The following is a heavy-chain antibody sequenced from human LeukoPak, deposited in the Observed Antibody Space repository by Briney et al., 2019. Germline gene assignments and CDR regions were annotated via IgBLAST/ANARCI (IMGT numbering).Heavy chain of an antibody. V-gene: IGHV3-21*04. CDR1: GFTFRSYN. CDR2: ISSSSSYI. J-gene: IGHJ4*02. D-gene: IGHD6-19*01. Sequence: GGSLRLSCAASGFTFRSYNMSWVRQAPGKGLEWVSSISSSSSYIYYADSVKGRFTISRDSTKSSLYLQMKSLRADDTAVYYCARDPGSYSRGWYSDYWGQGTLVTVSS. CDR3: ARDPGSYSRGWYSDY.